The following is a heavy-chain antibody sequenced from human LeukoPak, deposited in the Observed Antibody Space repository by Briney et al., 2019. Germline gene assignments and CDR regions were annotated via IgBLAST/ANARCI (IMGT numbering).Heavy chain of an antibody. CDR2: ISSSSSYI. CDR3: ARDPGYSSGWYYFDY. J-gene: IGHJ4*02. CDR1: GFTFSSYS. D-gene: IGHD6-19*01. Sequence: AGGSLRLSCAASGFTFSSYSMNWVRQAPGKGLEWVSSISSSSSYIYYADSVKGRFTISRDNAKNSLYLQMNSLRAEDTAVYYCARDPGYSSGWYYFDYWGQGTLVTVSS. V-gene: IGHV3-21*01.